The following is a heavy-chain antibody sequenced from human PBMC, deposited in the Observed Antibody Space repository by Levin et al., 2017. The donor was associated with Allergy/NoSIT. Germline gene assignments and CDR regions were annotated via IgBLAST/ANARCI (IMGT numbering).Heavy chain of an antibody. CDR3: VRDLYGRDDH. CDR1: GFTFSSFW. J-gene: IGHJ4*02. CDR2: IKGDGSTT. Sequence: GESLKISCVASGFTFSSFWMHWVRQAPGKGLVWLSHIKGDGSTTTYADSVKGRFTISRDNAKNTLYLQMNSLSAEDTAVYYCVRDLYGRDDHWGQGTLVTVSS. V-gene: IGHV3-74*03. D-gene: IGHD2-2*02.